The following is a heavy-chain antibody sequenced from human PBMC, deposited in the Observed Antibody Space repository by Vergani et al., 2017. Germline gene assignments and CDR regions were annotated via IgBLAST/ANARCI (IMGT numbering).Heavy chain of an antibody. Sequence: EVQLLESGGGLVQPGGSLRLSCAASGFTFSSCAMSWVRQAPGKGLEWVSAISGSGGSTYYADSVKGRFTISRDNSKNTLYLQMNSLRAEDTAVYYCAKGVTIFGVVPNWFDPWGQGTLVTVSS. D-gene: IGHD3-3*01. V-gene: IGHV3-23*01. J-gene: IGHJ5*02. CDR2: ISGSGGST. CDR1: GFTFSSCA. CDR3: AKGVTIFGVVPNWFDP.